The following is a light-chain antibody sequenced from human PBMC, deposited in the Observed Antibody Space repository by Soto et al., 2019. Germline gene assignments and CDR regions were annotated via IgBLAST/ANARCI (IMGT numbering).Light chain of an antibody. V-gene: IGLV1-40*01. J-gene: IGLJ1*01. CDR3: QSYDSSLSGYV. CDR2: GKN. Sequence: QSVLTQPPAVSGAPGQRVTISCTGSSANIAAAYNVDWYQQLPGTAPKLLIHGKNNRPSGVPARFSGSKSGTSASLAIAGLQAEDEGDYYCQSYDSSLSGYVFGTGTKVTVL. CDR1: SANIAAAYN.